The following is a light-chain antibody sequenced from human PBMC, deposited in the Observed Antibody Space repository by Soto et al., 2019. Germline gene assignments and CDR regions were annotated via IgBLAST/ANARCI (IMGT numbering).Light chain of an antibody. CDR3: QQYGSSPWT. CDR2: GAS. J-gene: IGKJ1*01. CDR1: QTIRSNY. V-gene: IGKV3-20*01. Sequence: ETVLTQSPGTLSLSPGERATLSCRASQTIRSNYLAWYRQTPGQAPRLLIYGASNRATGIADRFSGSGSGTDFTLSISRLEPDDFALYYSQQYGSSPWTFGQGTKVEIK.